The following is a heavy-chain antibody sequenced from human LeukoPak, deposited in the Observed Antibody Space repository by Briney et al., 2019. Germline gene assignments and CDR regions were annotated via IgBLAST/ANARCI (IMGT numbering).Heavy chain of an antibody. V-gene: IGHV3-23*01. CDR2: ISGSGSTI. CDR1: GFTFSSHA. D-gene: IGHD6-25*01. Sequence: GGSLRLSCAASGFTFSSHAMSWVRQAPGKGLEWVSAISGSGSTIYYADSVKGRFTISRDNSKNTLYLQMNSLRADDTAVYYCAKGSRAAGYYFDYWGQGTLVTVSS. CDR3: AKGSRAAGYYFDY. J-gene: IGHJ4*02.